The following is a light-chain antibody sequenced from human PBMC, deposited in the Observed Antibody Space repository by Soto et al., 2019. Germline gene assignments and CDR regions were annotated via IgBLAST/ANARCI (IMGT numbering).Light chain of an antibody. CDR1: SSDVGGYNY. J-gene: IGLJ2*01. CDR2: EVN. CDR3: SSYADSNNSVV. Sequence: QSVLTQPPSASGSPGPSVTISCTGTSSDVGGYNYVSWYQQHPGKAPKLIIYEVNKRPSGVPDRFSGSKSGNTASLTVSGLQAADEADYYCSSYADSNNSVVFGGGTKLTVL. V-gene: IGLV2-8*01.